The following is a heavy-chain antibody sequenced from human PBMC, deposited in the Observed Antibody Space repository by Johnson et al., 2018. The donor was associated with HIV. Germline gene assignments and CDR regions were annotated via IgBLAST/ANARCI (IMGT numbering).Heavy chain of an antibody. D-gene: IGHD1-1*01. CDR3: ASDRGNWNDVDAFDI. CDR1: GFTVSSNY. J-gene: IGHJ3*02. V-gene: IGHV3-66*01. CDR2: IFSVGDV. Sequence: VQLVESGGGLVQPGGSLRLSCAASGFTVSSNYMSWVRQAPGKGLEWVSVIFSVGDVYYADSLKGRFTISRDNAMNSLYLQMDSLRAEDTAVYYCASDRGNWNDVDAFDIWGQGTMVTVSS.